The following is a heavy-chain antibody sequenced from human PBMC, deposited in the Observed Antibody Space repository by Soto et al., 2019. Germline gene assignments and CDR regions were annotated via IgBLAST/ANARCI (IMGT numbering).Heavy chain of an antibody. J-gene: IGHJ6*02. CDR1: GFTFSSYG. CDR2: IWYDGSNK. Sequence: QVQLVESGGGVVQPGRSLRLSCAASGFTFSSYGMHWVRQAPGKGLEWVAVIWYDGSNKYYADSVKGRFTISRDNSKNTLYLQMNSLRAEDTAVYYCARGGAAAGYYYYYGMDVWGQGTTVTVSS. V-gene: IGHV3-33*01. D-gene: IGHD6-13*01. CDR3: ARGGAAAGYYYYYGMDV.